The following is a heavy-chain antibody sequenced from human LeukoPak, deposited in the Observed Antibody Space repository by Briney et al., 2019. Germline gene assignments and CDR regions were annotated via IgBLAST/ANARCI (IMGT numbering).Heavy chain of an antibody. V-gene: IGHV3-21*01. CDR2: ISSSSSYI. CDR1: GFTFSTYI. J-gene: IGHJ4*02. CDR3: ARGPSSGWYYFDY. Sequence: GGSLRLSCAASGFTFSTYIMNWVRQAPGKGLEWVSSISSSSSYIYYADSVKGRFTISRDNAKNSLFLQINSLRAEDTAVYYCARGPSSGWYYFDYWGQGTLVTVS. D-gene: IGHD6-19*01.